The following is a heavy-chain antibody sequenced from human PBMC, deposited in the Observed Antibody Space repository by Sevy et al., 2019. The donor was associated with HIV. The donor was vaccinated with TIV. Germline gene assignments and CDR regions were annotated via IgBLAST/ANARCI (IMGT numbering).Heavy chain of an antibody. J-gene: IGHJ6*02. CDR2: ISGSGGST. Sequence: VGSLRLSCAASGFSFSSYAMSWVRQTPGKGLQWVSVISGSGGSTYYADSVKGRFTIFRDNSRNTVYLQMNSLRAEDTAVYYCARRPDLGVVILTGVLDVWGQGTTVTVSS. CDR3: ARRPDLGVVILTGVLDV. V-gene: IGHV3-23*01. CDR1: GFSFSSYA. D-gene: IGHD3-3*01.